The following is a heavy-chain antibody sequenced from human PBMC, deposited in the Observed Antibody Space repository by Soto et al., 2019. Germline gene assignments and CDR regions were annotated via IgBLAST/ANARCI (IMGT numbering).Heavy chain of an antibody. Sequence: SETLSLTCIVSGGSISSYYWSWIRQPPGKGLEWIGYIYYSGSTNYNPSLKSRVTISVDTSKNQFSLKLSSVTAADTAVYYCARARAAAGTNTYYYYYGMDVWGQGTTVTVSS. D-gene: IGHD6-13*01. V-gene: IGHV4-59*01. CDR1: GGSISSYY. CDR2: IYYSGST. CDR3: ARARAAAGTNTYYYYYGMDV. J-gene: IGHJ6*02.